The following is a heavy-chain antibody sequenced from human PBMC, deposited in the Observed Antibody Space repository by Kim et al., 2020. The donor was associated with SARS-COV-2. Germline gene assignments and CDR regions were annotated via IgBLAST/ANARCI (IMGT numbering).Heavy chain of an antibody. Sequence: ASVKVSCKASGYTFTGYYIHWVRQAPGQGLEWMGWINPNSGGTNYAQKFQGRVTMTRDTSISTAYMELSRLRSDDTAVYYCARDGCSGGSCYSTWFDPWGQGTLVTVSS. D-gene: IGHD2-15*01. J-gene: IGHJ5*02. V-gene: IGHV1-2*02. CDR2: INPNSGGT. CDR3: ARDGCSGGSCYSTWFDP. CDR1: GYTFTGYY.